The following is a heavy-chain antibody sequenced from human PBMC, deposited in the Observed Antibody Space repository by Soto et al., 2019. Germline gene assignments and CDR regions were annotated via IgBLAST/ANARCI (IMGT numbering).Heavy chain of an antibody. CDR1: GYXFTSYW. J-gene: IGHJ6*02. V-gene: IGHV5-51*01. CDR3: ARLDSSSWYYYGMDV. Sequence: GESLKISCKGSGYXFTSYWIGWVRQMPGKGLEWMGIIYPGDSDTRYSPSFQGQVTISADKSISTAYLQWSSLKASDTAMYYCARLDSSSWYYYGMDVWGQGTTVTVSS. CDR2: IYPGDSDT. D-gene: IGHD6-13*01.